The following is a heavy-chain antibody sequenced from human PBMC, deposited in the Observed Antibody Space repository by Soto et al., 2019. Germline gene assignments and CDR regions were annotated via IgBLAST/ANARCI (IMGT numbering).Heavy chain of an antibody. CDR1: GGSLSGYY. CDR2: INHTGDT. D-gene: IGHD2-21*01. Sequence: SETLSLTCGVSGGSLSGYYWSWVRQSPGKGLEWIGDINHTGDTNSSPSLKTRVIISLDTSKTQFSLNLTSVIAADTALYFCAREVGYSGATRRNLYFDSWGPGTLVTVSS. V-gene: IGHV4-34*01. CDR3: AREVGYSGATRRNLYFDS. J-gene: IGHJ4*02.